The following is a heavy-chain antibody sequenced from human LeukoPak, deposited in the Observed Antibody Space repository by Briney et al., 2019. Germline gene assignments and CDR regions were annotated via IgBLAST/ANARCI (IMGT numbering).Heavy chain of an antibody. J-gene: IGHJ4*02. CDR1: GFTVSNNY. D-gene: IGHD5-24*01. V-gene: IGHV3-53*01. CDR2: IYSGGNT. Sequence: GGSLRLSCAASGFTVSNNYMSWVRQAPGKGLEWVSVIYSGGNTYYADSVKGRFAISRDYSRNTVYLQMNSLRAEDTAVYYCARDPQRGDGYNYDYWGQGTLVTVSS. CDR3: ARDPQRGDGYNYDY.